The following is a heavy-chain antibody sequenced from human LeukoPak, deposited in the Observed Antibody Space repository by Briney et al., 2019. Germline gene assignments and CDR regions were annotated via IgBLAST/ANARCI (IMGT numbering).Heavy chain of an antibody. CDR3: ARGGWLYYGSGSYYVY. J-gene: IGHJ4*02. V-gene: IGHV1-8*01. CDR1: GYTFTSYD. D-gene: IGHD3-10*01. CDR2: MNPNSGNT. Sequence: GASVKVSCKASGYTFTSYDINWVRQATGQGLEWMGWMNPNSGNTGYAQKFQGRVTMTRNTSISTAYMELSSLRSEDTAVYCCARGGWLYYGSGSYYVYWGQGTLVTVSS.